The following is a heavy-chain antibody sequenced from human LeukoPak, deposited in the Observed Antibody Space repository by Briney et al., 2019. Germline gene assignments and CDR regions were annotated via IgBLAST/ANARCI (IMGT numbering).Heavy chain of an antibody. CDR1: GGSFSGYY. D-gene: IGHD6-19*01. Sequence: SETLSLTCAVYGGSFSGYYWSWIRQPPGKGLEWIGEINHSGSTNYNPSLKSRVTISVDTSKNQFSLKLSSVTAADTAVYYCARGIAVAGYFDYWGQGTLVTVSS. V-gene: IGHV4-34*01. CDR3: ARGIAVAGYFDY. J-gene: IGHJ4*02. CDR2: INHSGST.